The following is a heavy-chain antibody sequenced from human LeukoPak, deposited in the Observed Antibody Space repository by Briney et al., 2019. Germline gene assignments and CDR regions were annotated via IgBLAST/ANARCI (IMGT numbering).Heavy chain of an antibody. CDR2: ISSNGGST. D-gene: IGHD5-18*01. CDR1: GFTFSSYA. V-gene: IGHV3-64D*06. Sequence: GGSLRLSCSASGFTFSSYAMHWVRQAPGKGLEYVSAISSNGGSTYYADSVKGRFTISRDNSKNTLYLQMSSLRAEDTAVYYCARGCGYSYGYYFDYWGQGTLVTVSS. CDR3: ARGCGYSYGYYFDY. J-gene: IGHJ4*02.